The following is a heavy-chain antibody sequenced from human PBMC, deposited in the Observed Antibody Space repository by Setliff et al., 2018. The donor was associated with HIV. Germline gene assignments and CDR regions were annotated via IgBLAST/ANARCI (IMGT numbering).Heavy chain of an antibody. CDR2: IYHSGST. Sequence: PSETLSLTCAVSDYSISSGSYWGWIRQPPGKGLEWIGSIYHSGSTYYNPSLKSRVTISVDTSKNQFSLKLSSVTAADTAVYYCARMYSGYDWSPSGARTRYFDYWGQGTPVTVSS. D-gene: IGHD5-12*01. CDR1: DYSISSGSY. CDR3: ARMYSGYDWSPSGARTRYFDY. V-gene: IGHV4-38-2*01. J-gene: IGHJ4*02.